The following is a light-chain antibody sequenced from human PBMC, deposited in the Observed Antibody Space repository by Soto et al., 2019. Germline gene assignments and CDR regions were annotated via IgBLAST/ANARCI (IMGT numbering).Light chain of an antibody. J-gene: IGLJ1*01. CDR3: GTRDSSGIGYV. V-gene: IGLV1-51*01. CDR2: DNN. CDR1: NSNIGNND. Sequence: QSVLTQPPSVSAAPGQRATISCSGRNSNIGNNDISWYQQLPGTAPNLLIYDNNKRPPGIPNRFSGSKSGTSATLDITGRLYGGEADYYCGTRDSSGIGYVFGPGTKVSVL.